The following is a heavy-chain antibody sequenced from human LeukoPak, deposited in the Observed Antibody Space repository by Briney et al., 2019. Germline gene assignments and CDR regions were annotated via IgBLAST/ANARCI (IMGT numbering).Heavy chain of an antibody. CDR1: GFTFTDAW. V-gene: IGHV3-15*01. CDR2: IKNKRDGGIP. J-gene: IGHJ4*02. Sequence: PGGSLRLSCAASGFTFTDAWMNWVRQAPGKGLEWVGHIKNKRDGGIPDYAAPVKGRFTISRDDSKTTVYLQMNSLKTEDTAVYYCTTGYASNWYVWGQGTPVTVSS. CDR3: TTGYASNWYV. D-gene: IGHD6-13*01.